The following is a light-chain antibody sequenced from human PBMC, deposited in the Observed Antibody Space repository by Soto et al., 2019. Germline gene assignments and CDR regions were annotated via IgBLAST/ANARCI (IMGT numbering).Light chain of an antibody. Sequence: QSALTQPPSASGSPGRSVTISCTGTSSDIGAYNYVSWYQQHPGKAPKLMIFEVSKRPSGVPDRFSASKSGNTASLTVSGLQAEDEADYYCSSHGGSNNFYVFGTGTKVTVL. CDR3: SSHGGSNNFYV. CDR1: SSDIGAYNY. CDR2: EVS. J-gene: IGLJ1*01. V-gene: IGLV2-8*01.